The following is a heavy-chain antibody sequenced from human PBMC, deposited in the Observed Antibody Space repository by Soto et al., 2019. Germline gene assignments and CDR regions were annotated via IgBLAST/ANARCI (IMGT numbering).Heavy chain of an antibody. CDR2: INPSGGTT. D-gene: IGHD6-6*01. V-gene: IGHV1-46*01. Sequence: EASVKVSCKASGYTFTGYYMHWVRQAPGQGLEWMGIINPSGGTTSYAQKFQGRVTMTRDTSTSTVYMELSSLRSEDTALYYCARDGDIAARPGVLFDYWGQGTLVTVSS. CDR1: GYTFTGYY. CDR3: ARDGDIAARPGVLFDY. J-gene: IGHJ4*02.